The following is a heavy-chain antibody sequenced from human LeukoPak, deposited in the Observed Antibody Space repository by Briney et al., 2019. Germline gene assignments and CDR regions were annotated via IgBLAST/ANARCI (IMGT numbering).Heavy chain of an antibody. J-gene: IGHJ4*02. CDR1: GFTFSSYG. CDR2: ISYDGSNK. Sequence: GRSLRLSCAASGFTFSSYGMHWVRQAPGKGLEWVAVISYDGSNKYYADSVKGRFTISRDNSKNTLYLQMNSLRAEDTAVYYCAKDPNYYDSSGRGDYWGQGTLVTVSS. CDR3: AKDPNYYDSSGRGDY. D-gene: IGHD3-22*01. V-gene: IGHV3-30*18.